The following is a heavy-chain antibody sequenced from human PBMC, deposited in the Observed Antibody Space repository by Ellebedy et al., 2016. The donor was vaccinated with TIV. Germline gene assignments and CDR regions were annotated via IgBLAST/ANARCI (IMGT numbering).Heavy chain of an antibody. CDR3: AKTGGSDWHFDY. D-gene: IGHD6-19*01. Sequence: GESLKISCAASGFTFSSYAMSWVRQAPGKGLEWVSVITGSGSSSFHPDSVKGRFTISRDNSKNTLYLQMNNLRAEDTAVYYCAKTGGSDWHFDYWGQGTLVTVSS. CDR2: ITGSGSSS. V-gene: IGHV3-23*01. CDR1: GFTFSSYA. J-gene: IGHJ4*02.